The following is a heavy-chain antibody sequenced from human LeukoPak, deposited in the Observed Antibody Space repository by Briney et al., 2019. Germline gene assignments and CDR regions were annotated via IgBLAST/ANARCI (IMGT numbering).Heavy chain of an antibody. CDR1: GGSISSSSYY. CDR2: IYYSGST. D-gene: IGHD2-2*01. Sequence: SEALSLTCTVSGGSISSSSYYWGWIRQPPGKGLEWIGSIYYSGSTYHNPSLKSRVTISVDTSKNQFSLKLSSVTAADTAVYYCARYPLYCSSTTCYYYWGQGTLVTVSS. V-gene: IGHV4-39*01. J-gene: IGHJ4*02. CDR3: ARYPLYCSSTTCYYY.